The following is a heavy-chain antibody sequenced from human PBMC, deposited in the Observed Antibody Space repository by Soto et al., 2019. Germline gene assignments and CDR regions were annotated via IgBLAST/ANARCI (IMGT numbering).Heavy chain of an antibody. CDR1: GGSISSGDYY. CDR3: ARNSGYAGDYYYGMDV. V-gene: IGHV4-30-4*01. D-gene: IGHD5-12*01. J-gene: IGHJ6*02. Sequence: SETLSLTSTVSGGSISSGDYYWSWIRQPPGKGLEWIGYIYYSGSTYYNPSLKSRVTISVDTSKNQFSLKLSSVTAADTAVYYCARNSGYAGDYYYGMDVWGQGTTVTVSS. CDR2: IYYSGST.